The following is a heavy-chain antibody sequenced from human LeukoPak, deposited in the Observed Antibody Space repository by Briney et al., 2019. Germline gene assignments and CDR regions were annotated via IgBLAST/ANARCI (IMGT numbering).Heavy chain of an antibody. V-gene: IGHV3-23*01. CDR1: GFTFSSYA. J-gene: IGHJ4*02. CDR3: AKDPSMTTVVTPDYFDY. D-gene: IGHD4-23*01. CDR2: ISGSGGST. Sequence: GGSLRLSCAASGFTFSSYAMSWVRQAPGKGLEWVSAISGSGGSTYYADSVRGRFTISRNNSKNTLYLQMNSLRAEDTAVYYCAKDPSMTTVVTPDYFDYWGQGTLVTVSS.